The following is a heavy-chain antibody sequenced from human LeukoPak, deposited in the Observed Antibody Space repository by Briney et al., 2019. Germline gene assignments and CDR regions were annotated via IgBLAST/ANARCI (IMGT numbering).Heavy chain of an antibody. J-gene: IGHJ3*02. CDR3: ASLSQYYDSSGYYPDAFDI. CDR2: IYYSGST. Sequence: SETLSLTCTVSGGSISSSSYYWGWIRQPPGKGLEWIGSIYYSGSTYYNPSLKSRVTISVDTSKNQFSLKLSSVTAADTAVYCCASLSQYYDSSGYYPDAFDIRGQGTMVTVSS. CDR1: GGSISSSSYY. D-gene: IGHD3-22*01. V-gene: IGHV4-39*07.